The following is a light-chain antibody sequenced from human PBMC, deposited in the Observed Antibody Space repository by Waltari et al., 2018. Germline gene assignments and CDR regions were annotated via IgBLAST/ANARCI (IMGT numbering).Light chain of an antibody. CDR2: EVN. V-gene: IGLV2-8*01. J-gene: IGLJ1*01. Sequence: QSALTQLPSAPGSAGQSVTISCTGTSSDVGISHYVSWYQQYPGKAPKVMIYEVNKRPSGVPDRFSGSKFGNTASLTVSGLQADDDADYYCSSYAGVNKFVFGTGTKVTVL. CDR1: SSDVGISHY. CDR3: SSYAGVNKFV.